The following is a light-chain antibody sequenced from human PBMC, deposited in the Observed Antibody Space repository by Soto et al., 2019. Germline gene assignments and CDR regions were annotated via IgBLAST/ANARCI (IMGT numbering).Light chain of an antibody. J-gene: IGLJ1*01. CDR1: SSDVGGYNL. V-gene: IGLV2-23*01. Sequence: QSVLTQPASVSGSPGQSITISCTGTSSDVGGYNLVSWYQQYPGKAPKLLIYEGSRRPPGVSDRFSGSKSGNTASLTISGLQAEDEADYHCCSYAGSSALDVFGSGTKGTVL. CDR3: CSYAGSSALDV. CDR2: EGS.